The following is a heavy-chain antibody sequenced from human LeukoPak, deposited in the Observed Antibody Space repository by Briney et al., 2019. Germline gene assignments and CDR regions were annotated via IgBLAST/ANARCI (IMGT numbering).Heavy chain of an antibody. CDR1: GFTFSSYT. Sequence: KTGGSLRLSCAASGFTFSSYTMNWVRQAPGKGLEWLSSISSSSSYIYYADSVKGRFTISRDNAKKSLYLQMNSLRAEDTAVYYCARAYFSDSSGYYFAKVGFDSWGQGTLVTVSS. CDR3: ARAYFSDSSGYYFAKVGFDS. CDR2: ISSSSSYI. J-gene: IGHJ4*02. V-gene: IGHV3-21*01. D-gene: IGHD3-22*01.